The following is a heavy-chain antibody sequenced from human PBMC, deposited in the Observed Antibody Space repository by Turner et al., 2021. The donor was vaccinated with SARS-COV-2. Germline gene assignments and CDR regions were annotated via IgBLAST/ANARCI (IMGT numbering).Heavy chain of an antibody. V-gene: IGHV3-30-3*01. CDR2: ISYDGSNK. D-gene: IGHD1-26*01. CDR1: GFTFSTYA. CDR3: ARAGWDLLPFDAFDI. Sequence: QVQLVESGGGVVQPGRSLRLSCAASGFTFSTYAMHWVRQAQGKGLGWVAVISYDGSNKYYADSVKGRFTISRDNSKNTLYLQMNSLRAEDTAVYYCARAGWDLLPFDAFDIWGQGTMVTISS. J-gene: IGHJ3*02.